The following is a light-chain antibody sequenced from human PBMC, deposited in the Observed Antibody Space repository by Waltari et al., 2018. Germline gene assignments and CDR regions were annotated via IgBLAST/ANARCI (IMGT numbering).Light chain of an antibody. CDR3: FSFVAANSFV. Sequence: QSALTQPASVSGSPGQSITLSCTGTSNDIGNYDLVSWYQQRPGEAPKLLMYGATKRPSGVSSRCSGSKSGKTASLTISGRQTEDEADYYCFSFVAANSFVFGPGTKVTVL. J-gene: IGLJ1*01. CDR1: SNDIGNYDL. CDR2: GAT. V-gene: IGLV2-23*01.